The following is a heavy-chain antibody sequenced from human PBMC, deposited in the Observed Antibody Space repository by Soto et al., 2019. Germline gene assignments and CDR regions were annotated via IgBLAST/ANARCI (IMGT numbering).Heavy chain of an antibody. V-gene: IGHV4-59*08. CDR3: ARHRGYCSSTSCYAYYYYMDV. Sequence: SETLSLTCTVSGGSISSYYWSWIRQPPGKGLEWIGYIYYSGSTNYNPSLKSRVTISVDTSKNQSSLKLSSVTAADTAVYYCARHRGYCSSTSCYAYYYYMDVWGKGTTVT. CDR1: GGSISSYY. D-gene: IGHD2-2*01. CDR2: IYYSGST. J-gene: IGHJ6*03.